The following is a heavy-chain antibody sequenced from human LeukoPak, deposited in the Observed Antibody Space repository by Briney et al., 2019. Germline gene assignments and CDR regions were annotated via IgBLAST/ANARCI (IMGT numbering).Heavy chain of an antibody. D-gene: IGHD3-16*02. CDR2: INHSGST. J-gene: IGHJ4*02. V-gene: IGHV4-34*01. CDR3: ARGIGAF. CDR1: GESFRGYY. Sequence: SETLSLTCAVYGESFRGYYWSWIRQPPGKGLEWIREINHSGSTNYIPSLKSRVTISVDTSKNHFSLKLSSVTDADTAVYYCARGIGAFWGQGTLVTVSS.